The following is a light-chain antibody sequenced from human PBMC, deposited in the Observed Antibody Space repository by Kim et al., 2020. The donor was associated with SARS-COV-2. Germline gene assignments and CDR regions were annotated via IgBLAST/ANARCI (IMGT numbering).Light chain of an antibody. J-gene: IGKJ1*01. Sequence: DIQMTQSPSSVSASVGDRVTITCRASQGISDWLAWYQQRPGKAPKLLIYEASSLQSGVPCRFSGSGSGTDFTLTISRLQPEDFATYYCQQTDSFPWTFGQGTKVDIK. V-gene: IGKV1-12*01. CDR3: QQTDSFPWT. CDR2: EAS. CDR1: QGISDW.